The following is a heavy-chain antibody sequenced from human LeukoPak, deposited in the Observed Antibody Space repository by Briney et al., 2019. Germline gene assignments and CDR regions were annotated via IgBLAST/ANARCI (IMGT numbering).Heavy chain of an antibody. D-gene: IGHD3-10*01. J-gene: IGHJ4*02. Sequence: PGGSLRLSCAASGFTFSSYWMHWVRQAPGKGLEWVSRIKSDETSTTYADSVKGRFTISRDNAKNTLYLQMNSLRAEDTAVYYCANRNMVRGVRDYFDYWGQGTLVTVSS. CDR1: GFTFSSYW. CDR3: ANRNMVRGVRDYFDY. CDR2: IKSDETST. V-gene: IGHV3-74*01.